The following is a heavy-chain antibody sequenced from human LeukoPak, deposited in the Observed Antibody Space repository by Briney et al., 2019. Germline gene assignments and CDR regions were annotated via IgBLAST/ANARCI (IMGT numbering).Heavy chain of an antibody. V-gene: IGHV3-23*01. Sequence: PGGSLRLSCAASGFTFSSYAMSWVRQAPGKGLEWVSAISGSGGSTYYADSVKGRFTISRDNSKNTLYLQMNSLRAEDTAVYYCAKDGASQLYPYYFDYWGQGTLVTVSS. J-gene: IGHJ4*02. D-gene: IGHD2-2*01. CDR3: AKDGASQLYPYYFDY. CDR2: ISGSGGST. CDR1: GFTFSSYA.